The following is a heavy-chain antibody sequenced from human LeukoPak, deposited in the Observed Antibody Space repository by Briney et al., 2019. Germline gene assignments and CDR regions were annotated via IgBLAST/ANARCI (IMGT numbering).Heavy chain of an antibody. CDR2: INPSGGST. J-gene: IGHJ5*02. CDR1: GYTFTSYY. CDR3: ARVPSTVDMVRGVITFEFNWFDP. D-gene: IGHD3-10*01. Sequence: ASVKVSCKASGYTFTSYYMHWVRQAPGQGLEWMGIINPSGGSTSYAQKFQGRVTMTRDTSTSTVYMELSSLRSEDTAVYYCARVPSTVDMVRGVITFEFNWFDPWGQGTLVTVSS. V-gene: IGHV1-46*01.